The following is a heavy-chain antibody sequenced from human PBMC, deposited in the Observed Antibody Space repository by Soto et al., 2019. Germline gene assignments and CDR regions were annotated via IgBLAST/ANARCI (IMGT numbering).Heavy chain of an antibody. CDR1: GGSISSSSYY. D-gene: IGHD3-22*01. J-gene: IGHJ4*02. Sequence: SETLSLTCTVSGGSISSSSYYWGWIRQPPGKGLEWIGSIYYSGSTYYNPSLKSRVTISVDTSKNQFSLKLSSVTAADTTVYYCARSGGDSSGLDYFDYWGQGTLVTVSS. CDR2: IYYSGST. CDR3: ARSGGDSSGLDYFDY. V-gene: IGHV4-39*01.